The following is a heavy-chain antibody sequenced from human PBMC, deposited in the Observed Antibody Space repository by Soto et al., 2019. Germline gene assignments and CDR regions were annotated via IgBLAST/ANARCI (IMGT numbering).Heavy chain of an antibody. CDR2: INPNSGGT. Sequence: ASVKVSCKASGYTFTGYYMHWVRQAPGQGLEWMGWINPNSGGTNYAQKFQGWVTMTRDTSISTAYMELSRLRSDGTAVYYCARAMSIAVADSAFDIGGKGTMVTVPS. V-gene: IGHV1-2*04. CDR3: ARAMSIAVADSAFDI. J-gene: IGHJ3*02. CDR1: GYTFTGYY. D-gene: IGHD6-19*01.